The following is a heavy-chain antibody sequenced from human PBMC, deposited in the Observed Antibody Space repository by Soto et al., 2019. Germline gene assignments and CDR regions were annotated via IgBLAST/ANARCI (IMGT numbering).Heavy chain of an antibody. Sequence: PSETLSLTCAVSGYSISSGYYWGWIRQPPGKGLEWIGSIYHSGSTYYNPSLKSRVTMSVDTSKNQFSLKLSSVTAADTAVYYCARSPPYYDFWSGPPLVTYYFDYWGQGTLVTSPQ. V-gene: IGHV4-38-2*01. D-gene: IGHD3-3*01. CDR2: IYHSGST. J-gene: IGHJ4*02. CDR1: GYSISSGYY. CDR3: ARSPPYYDFWSGPPLVTYYFDY.